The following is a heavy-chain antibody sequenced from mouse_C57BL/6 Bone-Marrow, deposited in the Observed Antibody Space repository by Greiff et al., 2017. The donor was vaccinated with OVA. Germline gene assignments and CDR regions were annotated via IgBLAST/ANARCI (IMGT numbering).Heavy chain of an antibody. Sequence: VQLQQSVAELVRPGASVTLSCTASGFNFTNTYMNWVKQRPEQGLEWIGRIDPANGNTKYAPKFQGKATITADTSSNTAYLPLSILTSEYTAIYYSAREFYYYGSSPFAYWGQGTLVTVSA. CDR3: AREFYYYGSSPFAY. CDR1: GFNFTNTY. CDR2: IDPANGNT. J-gene: IGHJ3*01. D-gene: IGHD1-1*01. V-gene: IGHV14-3*01.